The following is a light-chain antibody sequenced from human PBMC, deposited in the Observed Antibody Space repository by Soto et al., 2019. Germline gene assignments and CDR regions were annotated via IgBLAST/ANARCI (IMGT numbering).Light chain of an antibody. J-gene: IGLJ1*01. CDR3: ASSAGSDICA. V-gene: IGLV2-8*01. Sequence: QSALTQPPSASGAPGQSVTIAFTGATSDVGAYDYVSWYQQHPGKVPKLMIYEVSKRPSGVPDRFSGSKSGNTASLTVSVLQSEDEDDYYCASSAGSDICAFVTGTKVTVL. CDR1: TSDVGAYDY. CDR2: EVS.